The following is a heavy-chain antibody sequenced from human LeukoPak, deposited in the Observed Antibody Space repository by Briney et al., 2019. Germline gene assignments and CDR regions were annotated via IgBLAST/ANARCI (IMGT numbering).Heavy chain of an antibody. CDR1: GFTFNDAW. J-gene: IGHJ4*02. V-gene: IGHV3-15*01. CDR2: IRSKTDGGTT. Sequence: GGSLRLSCAASGFTFNDAWMNWVRQAPGKGLEWVGRIRSKTDGGTTDDAAPVKGRFIISRDDSRDTLYLQMNSLRIEGTAVYYCTAWTDLYEYWGQGTLVTVSS. D-gene: IGHD3/OR15-3a*01. CDR3: TAWTDLYEY.